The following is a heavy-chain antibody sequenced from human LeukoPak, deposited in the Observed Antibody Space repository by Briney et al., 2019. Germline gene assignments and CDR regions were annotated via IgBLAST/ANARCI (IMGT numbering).Heavy chain of an antibody. CDR3: ARVDSNKYYQTFHY. J-gene: IGHJ4*02. D-gene: IGHD3-22*01. V-gene: IGHV4-59*01. CDR2: IDFSGTT. Sequence: SETLSLTCTVSGGSISSYYWTWIRQSPGKGLEWIGYIDFSGTTNYNPSLKSRVTMSVDTSKNQFSLRLSSVTDADKAVYFCARVDSNKYYQTFHYWGQGTLVTVSS. CDR1: GGSISSYY.